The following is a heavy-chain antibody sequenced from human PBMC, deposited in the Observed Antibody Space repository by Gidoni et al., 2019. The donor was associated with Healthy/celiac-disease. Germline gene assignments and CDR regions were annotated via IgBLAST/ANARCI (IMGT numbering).Heavy chain of an antibody. Sequence: EVQLLESGGGLVQPGGSLRLSCAASGFTFSSYAMRWVRQAPGKGLGWVSAISGSGGSTYYADSVKGRFTISRDNSKNTLYLQMNSLRAEDTAVYYCAKVGGSGWSFPDDYWGQGTLVTVSS. CDR2: ISGSGGST. CDR3: AKVGGSGWSFPDDY. V-gene: IGHV3-23*01. D-gene: IGHD6-19*01. CDR1: GFTFSSYA. J-gene: IGHJ4*02.